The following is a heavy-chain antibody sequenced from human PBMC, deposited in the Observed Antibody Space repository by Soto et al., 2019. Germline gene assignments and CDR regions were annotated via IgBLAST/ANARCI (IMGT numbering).Heavy chain of an antibody. Sequence: GGSLRLSCAASGFTFSSYGMHWVRQAPGKGLEWVAVISYDGSNKYYADSVKGRFTISRDNSKNTLYLQMNSLRAEDTAVYYCAKGVGWSGYYEVYYYYGMDVWGQGTTVTVSS. CDR1: GFTFSSYG. V-gene: IGHV3-30*18. J-gene: IGHJ6*02. D-gene: IGHD3-3*01. CDR2: ISYDGSNK. CDR3: AKGVGWSGYYEVYYYYGMDV.